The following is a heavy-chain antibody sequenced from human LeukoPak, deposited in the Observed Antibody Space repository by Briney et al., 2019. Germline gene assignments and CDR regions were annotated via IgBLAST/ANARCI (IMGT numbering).Heavy chain of an antibody. Sequence: ASETLSLTCAVYGGSFSGYYWTWIRQPPGKGLEWIGEINHSGTTNYNPSLTSRVTISVDTSRNQFSLRLSSVTAADTAVYYCASSRVYSGGEWHYWPDPWGQGTLVTVSS. J-gene: IGHJ5*02. CDR1: GGSFSGYY. D-gene: IGHD1-26*01. CDR3: ASSRVYSGGEWHYWPDP. V-gene: IGHV4-34*01. CDR2: INHSGTT.